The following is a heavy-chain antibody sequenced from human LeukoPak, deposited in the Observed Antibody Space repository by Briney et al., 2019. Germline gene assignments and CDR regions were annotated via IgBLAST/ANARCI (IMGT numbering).Heavy chain of an antibody. CDR2: IYPGDSDT. Sequence: GESLKISCKGSGYRFTSYWIAWVRQVPGKGLEWMGIIYPGDSDTRYSPSFQGQVTISADKSISTAYLQWSGLKASDTAVYYCARGRGSGSYSFDYWGQGTLVTVSS. V-gene: IGHV5-51*01. D-gene: IGHD3-10*01. CDR1: GYRFTSYW. J-gene: IGHJ4*02. CDR3: ARGRGSGSYSFDY.